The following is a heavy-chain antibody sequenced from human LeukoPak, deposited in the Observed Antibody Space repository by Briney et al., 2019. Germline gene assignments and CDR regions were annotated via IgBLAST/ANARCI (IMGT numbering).Heavy chain of an antibody. D-gene: IGHD6-13*01. J-gene: IGHJ4*02. CDR1: GFTFSSYA. CDR3: ARRDRLAAGSDY. V-gene: IGHV3-30-3*01. CDR2: ISYDGSNK. Sequence: GGSLRLSCAASGFTFSSYAMHWVRQAPGKGLEWVAVISYDGSNKYYADSVKGRFTISRDNSKNTLYLQMNSLRAEDTAVYYCARRDRLAAGSDYWGQGTLVTASS.